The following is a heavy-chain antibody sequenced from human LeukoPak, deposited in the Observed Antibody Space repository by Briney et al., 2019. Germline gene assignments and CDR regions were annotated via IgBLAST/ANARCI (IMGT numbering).Heavy chain of an antibody. CDR2: IYYSGST. Sequence: KLSETLSLTCTVSGGSVSSGSYYWSWIRQPPGKGLEWIGYIYYSGSTNYNPSLKSRVTISVDTSKNQFSLKLSSVTAADTAAYYCARAVPFDYWGQGTLVTVSS. CDR3: ARAVPFDY. V-gene: IGHV4-61*01. CDR1: GGSVSSGSYY. J-gene: IGHJ4*02. D-gene: IGHD3-10*02.